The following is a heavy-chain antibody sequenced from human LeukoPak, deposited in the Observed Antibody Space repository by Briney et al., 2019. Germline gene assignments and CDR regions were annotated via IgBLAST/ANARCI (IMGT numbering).Heavy chain of an antibody. CDR3: AREVGAGAFDI. CDR1: GGSISSSSYY. CDR2: IYYSGST. V-gene: IGHV4-39*07. Sequence: SETLSLTCTVSGGSISSSSYYWGWIRQPPGKGLEWIGSIYYSGSTYYNPSLKSRVTISVDTSKNQFSLKLSSVTAADTAVYYCAREVGAGAFDIWGQGTMVTVSS. D-gene: IGHD2-2*01. J-gene: IGHJ3*02.